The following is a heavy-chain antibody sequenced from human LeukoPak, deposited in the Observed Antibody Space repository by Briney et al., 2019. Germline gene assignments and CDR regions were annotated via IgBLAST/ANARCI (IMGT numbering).Heavy chain of an antibody. CDR3: ARDSRGGGPDFDY. J-gene: IGHJ4*02. D-gene: IGHD3-16*01. CDR2: IYYSGTPT. V-gene: IGHV4-59*01. CDR1: GDSISSSW. Sequence: SETLSLICTVSGDSISSSWWAWIRQPPGKGLERIGYIYYSGTPTSYNPSLKSRVTISIDTSRNQFSLKLSSVTAADTAVYYCARDSRGGGPDFDYWGQGTLVTVSS.